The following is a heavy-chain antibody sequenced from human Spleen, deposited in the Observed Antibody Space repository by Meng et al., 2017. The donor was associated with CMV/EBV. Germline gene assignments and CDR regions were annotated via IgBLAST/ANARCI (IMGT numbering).Heavy chain of an antibody. D-gene: IGHD2-2*01. V-gene: IGHV1-18*01. Sequence: ASVKVPCKASGYTFTSYAISWVRQAPGQGLEWMGWISTYNGNTNYAQKLQGRVTMTTDTSTSTTYMELRSLRSDDTAVYYCARGCSSTSCYYGMDVWGQGTTVTVSS. CDR2: ISTYNGNT. CDR3: ARGCSSTSCYYGMDV. J-gene: IGHJ6*02. CDR1: GYTFTSYA.